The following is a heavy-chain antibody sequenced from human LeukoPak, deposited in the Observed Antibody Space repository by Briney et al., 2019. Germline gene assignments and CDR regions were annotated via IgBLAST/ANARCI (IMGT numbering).Heavy chain of an antibody. J-gene: IGHJ4*02. CDR3: ARGFLQQPFDY. CDR1: GGSISSYY. Sequence: PSETLSLTCTVSGGSISSYYWSWIRQPPGKGLEWIGSIYYSGSTYYNPSLKSRVTISVGTSKNQFSLKLSSVTAADTAVYYCARGFLQQPFDYWGQGTLVTVSS. CDR2: IYYSGST. D-gene: IGHD3-3*01. V-gene: IGHV4-39*07.